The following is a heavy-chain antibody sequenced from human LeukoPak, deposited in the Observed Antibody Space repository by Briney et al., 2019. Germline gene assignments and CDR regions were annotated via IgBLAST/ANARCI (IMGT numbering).Heavy chain of an antibody. V-gene: IGHV4-30-4*01. Sequence: SETLSLTCTVSGGSISSGDYYWSWIRQPPGTGLEWIGYIYYSGSTYYHPSLKSRVTISVDTSKNPFSLKLNSVTAADTAVYYCAREVPWVWNFDLWGRGTLVTVSS. CDR3: AREVPWVWNFDL. J-gene: IGHJ2*01. CDR1: GGSISSGDYY. D-gene: IGHD1-26*01. CDR2: IYYSGST.